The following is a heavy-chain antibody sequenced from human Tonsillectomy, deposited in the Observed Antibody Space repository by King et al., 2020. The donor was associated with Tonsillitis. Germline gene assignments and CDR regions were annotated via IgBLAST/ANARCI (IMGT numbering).Heavy chain of an antibody. J-gene: IGHJ4*02. V-gene: IGHV3-33*08. D-gene: IGHD1-26*01. CDR2: IWYDGSNK. CDR3: ARDCRGWWELLRTPPPILGY. CDR1: GFTFSSYG. Sequence: VQLVESGGGVVQPGRSLRLSCAASGFTFSSYGMHWVRQAPGKGLEWVAVIWYDGSNKYYADSVKGRFTISRDNSKNTLYLQMINLRAEDTAVYYCARDCRGWWELLRTPPPILGYWGQGTLVTVSS.